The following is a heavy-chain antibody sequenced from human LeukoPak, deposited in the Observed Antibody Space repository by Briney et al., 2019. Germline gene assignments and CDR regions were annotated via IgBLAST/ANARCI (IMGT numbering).Heavy chain of an antibody. CDR2: INTNTGNP. Sequence: GASVKVSCKASGYTFTSYAMNWVRQAPGQGLGWMGWINTNTGNPTYAQGFTGRFVFSLDTSVSTAYLQISSLKAEDTAVYYCARDGSYDSSGYYLKSSHHFDYWGQGTLVTVSS. D-gene: IGHD3-22*01. CDR1: GYTFTSYA. V-gene: IGHV7-4-1*02. CDR3: ARDGSYDSSGYYLKSSHHFDY. J-gene: IGHJ4*02.